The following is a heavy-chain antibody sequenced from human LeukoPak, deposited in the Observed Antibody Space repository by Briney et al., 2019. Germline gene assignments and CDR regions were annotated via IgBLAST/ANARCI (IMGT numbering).Heavy chain of an antibody. CDR1: GFTFSSYS. Sequence: GRSLRLSCAASGFTFSSYSMNWVRQAPGKGLEWVSYISSSSSTIYYADSVKGRFTISRDNAKNSLYLQMNSLRAEDTAVYYCARDFGDPIDYWGQGTLVTVSS. CDR2: ISSSSSTI. V-gene: IGHV3-48*01. D-gene: IGHD3-10*01. J-gene: IGHJ4*02. CDR3: ARDFGDPIDY.